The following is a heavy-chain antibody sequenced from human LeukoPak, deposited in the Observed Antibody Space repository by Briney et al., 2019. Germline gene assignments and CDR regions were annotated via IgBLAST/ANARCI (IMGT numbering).Heavy chain of an antibody. Sequence: PGESLTLSCAACGLTFSGHWMRWVRQAPGKGLEWVAKINQSGSDKYYVDSVKGRFTISRDNANNLLYLQMNSLRGEDTAVYYCTRDRSRAEDDWGQGTLVTVSS. J-gene: IGHJ4*02. CDR3: TRDRSRAEDD. V-gene: IGHV3-7*01. CDR2: INQSGSDK. CDR1: GLTFSGHW. D-gene: IGHD1-14*01.